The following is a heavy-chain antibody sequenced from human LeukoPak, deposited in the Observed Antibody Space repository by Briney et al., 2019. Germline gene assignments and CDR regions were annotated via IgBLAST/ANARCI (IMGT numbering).Heavy chain of an antibody. V-gene: IGHV1-58*02. D-gene: IGHD1-20*01. CDR2: IVVGSGNT. CDR3: AAGASGITGIGMDV. J-gene: IGHJ6*02. Sequence: GASVKVSCKASGFTFTSSPMQWVRQARGQRLEWIGWIVVGSGNTNYAQKFQERVTITRDMSTSTAYMELSSLRSEDTAVYYCAAGASGITGIGMDVWGQGTTVTVSS. CDR1: GFTFTSSP.